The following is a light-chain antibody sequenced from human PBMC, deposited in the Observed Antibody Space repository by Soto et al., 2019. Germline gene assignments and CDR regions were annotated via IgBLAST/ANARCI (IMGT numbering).Light chain of an antibody. CDR2: ATS. Sequence: DVPMTQSPSSLSAFVGDRVTITCRASQGIAPYLAWFQQKPGKVPKLLIYATSTLQSGVPSRFSGSGSETDFTLTNSSLQPEDVGTYYCQKYNSAPLTFGGGTKVEIK. CDR3: QKYNSAPLT. V-gene: IGKV1-27*01. J-gene: IGKJ4*01. CDR1: QGIAPY.